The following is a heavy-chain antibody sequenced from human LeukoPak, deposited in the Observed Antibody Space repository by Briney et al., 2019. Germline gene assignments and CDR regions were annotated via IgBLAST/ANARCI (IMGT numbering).Heavy chain of an antibody. J-gene: IGHJ4*02. CDR2: FDRENDET. V-gene: IGHV1-24*01. Sequence: ASVKVSCTVSGFILTEVSIHWLRQAPRKGPEWMGSFDRENDETIYSHNFQGRVAMTEDTSADTAYMELTSLRSDDTAVYYCVADHYNNNGNFDFWGQGTLVTVSS. D-gene: IGHD4-11*01. CDR3: VADHYNNNGNFDF. CDR1: GFILTEVS.